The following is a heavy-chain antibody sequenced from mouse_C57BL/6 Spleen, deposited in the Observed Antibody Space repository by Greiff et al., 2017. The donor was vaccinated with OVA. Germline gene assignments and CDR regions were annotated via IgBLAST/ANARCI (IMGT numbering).Heavy chain of an antibody. CDR1: GYSFTSYY. CDR3: ASGGGSSYWYFDV. V-gene: IGHV1-66*01. J-gene: IGHJ1*03. CDR2: IYPGSGNT. D-gene: IGHD1-1*01. Sequence: QVQLQQSGPELVKPGASVKISCKASGYSFTSYYIHWVKQRPGQGLEWIGWIYPGSGNTKYNEKFKGKATLTADTSSSTAYMQLSSLTSEDAAVYYCASGGGSSYWYFDVWGTGTTVTVSS.